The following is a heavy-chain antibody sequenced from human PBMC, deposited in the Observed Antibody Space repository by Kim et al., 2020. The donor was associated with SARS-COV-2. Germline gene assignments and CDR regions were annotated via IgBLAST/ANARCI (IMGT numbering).Heavy chain of an antibody. Sequence: YSQKFPGGVTITMDTSASTAYMELSSLRSEDTAVYYCARDRIVGATNFDYWGQGTLVTVSS. V-gene: IGHV1-3*01. D-gene: IGHD1-26*01. J-gene: IGHJ4*02. CDR3: ARDRIVGATNFDY.